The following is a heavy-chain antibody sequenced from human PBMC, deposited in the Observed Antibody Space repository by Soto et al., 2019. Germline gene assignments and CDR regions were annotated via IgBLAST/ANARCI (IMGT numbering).Heavy chain of an antibody. CDR1: GGSFTSNNW. CDR3: ARRSKIAARQLSTDYYYYGMDV. D-gene: IGHD6-6*01. V-gene: IGHV4-4*02. Sequence: KPSETLSLTCAVSGGSFTSNNWWTWVRQPPGQGLEWIGEIYRTGSTNYNPSLKSRVTISVDKSKNQFSLKLSSVTAADTAVYYCARRSKIAARQLSTDYYYYGMDVWGQGTTVTVSS. CDR2: IYRTGST. J-gene: IGHJ6*02.